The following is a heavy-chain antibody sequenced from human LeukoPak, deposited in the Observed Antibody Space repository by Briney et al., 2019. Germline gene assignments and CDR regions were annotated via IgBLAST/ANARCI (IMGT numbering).Heavy chain of an antibody. CDR3: ANGHKSTAGAFSGYYYGMDV. J-gene: IGHJ6*02. D-gene: IGHD2-2*01. CDR2: ISGDGGST. CDR1: GFTFDDYA. V-gene: IGHV3-43*02. Sequence: PGGSLRLSCAASGFTFDDYAMHWVRQAPGEGLEWVSLISGDGGSTYYADSVKGRFTISRDNSKNSLYLQMNSLRTEDTALYYCANGHKSTAGAFSGYYYGMDVWGQGTTVTVSS.